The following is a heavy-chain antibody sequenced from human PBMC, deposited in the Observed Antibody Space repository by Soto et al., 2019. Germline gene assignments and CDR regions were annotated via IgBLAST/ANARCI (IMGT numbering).Heavy chain of an antibody. CDR2: ISAYNGNT. V-gene: IGHV1-18*01. D-gene: IGHD6-13*01. Sequence: GASVKVSRKASGYTFTSYGISWVRQAPGQGLEWMGWISAYNGNTNYAQKLQGRVTMTTDTSTSTAYMELRSLRSDDTAVYYCARDDYSSSFGPQDFRGQGSLVLGSS. CDR1: GYTFTSYG. J-gene: IGHJ4*02. CDR3: ARDDYSSSFGPQDF.